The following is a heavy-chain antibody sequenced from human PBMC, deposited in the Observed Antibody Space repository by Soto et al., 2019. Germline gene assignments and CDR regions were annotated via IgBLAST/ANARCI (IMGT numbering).Heavy chain of an antibody. D-gene: IGHD3-10*01. CDR2: ISSSGSTI. V-gene: IGHV3-48*03. CDR1: GFTFSSYE. J-gene: IGHJ4*02. CDR3: ARDFGSTFDY. Sequence: EVQLVESGGGLVQPGGSLRLSCAASGFTFSSYEMNWVRQAPGKGLEWVSYISSSGSTIYYADSVKGQFTISRDNAKNSLYLQMNSLRAEDTAVYYCARDFGSTFDYWGQGTLVTVSS.